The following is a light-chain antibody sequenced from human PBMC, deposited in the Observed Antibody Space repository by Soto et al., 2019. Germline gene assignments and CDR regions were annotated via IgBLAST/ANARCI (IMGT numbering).Light chain of an antibody. V-gene: IGKV3-20*01. Sequence: EIVLTQSPATLSLSPWERATLSCRASQSVSSNLAWCQQKPGQAPRLLIYGASTRATGIPARFSGSGSGTVFTLTINILEPDDFAVYYCHQYGNSPQTFGQGTKVDIK. CDR2: GAS. CDR3: HQYGNSPQT. J-gene: IGKJ1*01. CDR1: QSVSSN.